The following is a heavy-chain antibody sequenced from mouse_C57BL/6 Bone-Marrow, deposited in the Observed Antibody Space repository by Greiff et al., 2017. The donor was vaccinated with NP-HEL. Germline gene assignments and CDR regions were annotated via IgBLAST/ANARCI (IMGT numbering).Heavy chain of an antibody. CDR2: IFPGSGST. D-gene: IGHD4-1*01. CDR1: GYTFTDYY. CDR3: ARPRSGTYFDV. V-gene: IGHV1-75*01. J-gene: IGHJ1*03. Sequence: QVQLQQSGPELVKPGASVKISCKASGYTFTDYYINWVKQRPGQGLEWIGWIFPGSGSTYYNEKFKGKATLTVDKSPSTAYMLLSSLTSEDSAVYFCARPRSGTYFDVWGTGTTVTVSS.